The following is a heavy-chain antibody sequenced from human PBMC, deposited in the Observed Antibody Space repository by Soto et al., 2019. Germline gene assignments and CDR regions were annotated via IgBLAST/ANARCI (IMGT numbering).Heavy chain of an antibody. CDR2: IIPILGIA. D-gene: IGHD6-13*01. V-gene: IGHV1-69*02. J-gene: IGHJ5*02. CDR3: ARGEQQLVIWFDP. Sequence: ASVKVSCKASGGTFSSYTISWVRQAPGQGLEWMGRIIPILGIANYAQKFQGRVTITADKSTSTAYMELSSLRSEDTAVYYCARGEQQLVIWFDPWGQGTLVTVSS. CDR1: GGTFSSYT.